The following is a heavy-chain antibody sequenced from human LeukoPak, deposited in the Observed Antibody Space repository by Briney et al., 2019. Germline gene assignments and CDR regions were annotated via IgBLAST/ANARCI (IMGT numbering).Heavy chain of an antibody. J-gene: IGHJ6*02. CDR2: IYSGGST. D-gene: IGHD5-12*01. CDR3: ARLSGYDDPLIGMDV. Sequence: PGGSLRLSCAASGFTVSSNYMSWVRQAPGKGLEWVSVIYSGGSTYYADSVKGRFTISRDNSKNTLYLQMNSLRAEDTAVYYCARLSGYDDPLIGMDVWGQGTTVTVSS. CDR1: GFTVSSNY. V-gene: IGHV3-53*01.